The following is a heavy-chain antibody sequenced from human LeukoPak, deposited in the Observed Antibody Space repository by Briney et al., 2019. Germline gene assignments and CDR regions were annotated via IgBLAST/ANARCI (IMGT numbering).Heavy chain of an antibody. CDR3: ATYQIAAAGT. Sequence: SVKVSCKASGGTFSSYAISLVRQAPGQGLEWMGRIIPILGIANYAQKFQGRVTITADKSTSTAYMELSSLRSEDTSRSYCATYQIAAAGTRGPGNLGSASS. V-gene: IGHV1-69*04. CDR1: GGTFSSYA. D-gene: IGHD6-13*01. J-gene: IGHJ4*01. CDR2: IIPILGIA.